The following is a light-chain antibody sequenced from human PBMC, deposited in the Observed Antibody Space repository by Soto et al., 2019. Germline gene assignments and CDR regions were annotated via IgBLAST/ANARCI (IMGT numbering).Light chain of an antibody. CDR1: SSDVGGYNY. Sequence: QSVLTQPASVSGSPGQSITISCTGSSSDVGGYNYVSWYQQHPGKAPKLMIYDVSNRPSGVSNRFSGSKSGNTASLTISGLQAEDEAVFYCSSYTSRSTFGFGSGTKLTVL. V-gene: IGLV2-14*01. CDR2: DVS. CDR3: SSYTSRSTFG. J-gene: IGLJ1*01.